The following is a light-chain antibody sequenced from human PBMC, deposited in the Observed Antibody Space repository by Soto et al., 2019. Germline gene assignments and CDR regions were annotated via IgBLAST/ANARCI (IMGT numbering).Light chain of an antibody. CDR1: SSDVGSYNL. Sequence: QSVLTQPASVSGSPGQSITISCPGTSSDVGSYNLVSWYQQHPGKAPKVMIYEVSKRPSGVPNRFSGSKSGNTASLTISGLQAEDEADYYCCSYAGSSTYVFGTGTKVTVL. V-gene: IGLV2-23*02. CDR2: EVS. CDR3: CSYAGSSTYV. J-gene: IGLJ1*01.